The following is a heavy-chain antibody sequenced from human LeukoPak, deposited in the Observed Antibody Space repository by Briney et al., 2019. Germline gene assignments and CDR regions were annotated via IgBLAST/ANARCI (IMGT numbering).Heavy chain of an antibody. Sequence: ASVKVSCKASGYTFTSYDINWVRQATGQGLEWMGWMNPNSGNTGYAQKFQGRVTMTRNTSISTAYMELSSLRSEDTAVYYCARGPILWFGESYYYYGMDVWGQGTTVTVSS. V-gene: IGHV1-8*01. CDR2: MNPNSGNT. CDR1: GYTFTSYD. CDR3: ARGPILWFGESYYYYGMDV. D-gene: IGHD3-10*01. J-gene: IGHJ6*02.